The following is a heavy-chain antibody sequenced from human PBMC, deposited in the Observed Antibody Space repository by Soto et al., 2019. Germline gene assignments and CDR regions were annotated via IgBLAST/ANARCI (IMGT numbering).Heavy chain of an antibody. V-gene: IGHV1-18*01. J-gene: IGHJ6*02. CDR3: ARDVRVPAATPYYYYCGKDV. Sequence: ASAKVSWKASGDTFTSCGISWVRQAPVRGLDWMGWISAYNRNTNYAEELQGRVTMTTDTSTSTAYMELRSLRSDDTAVYYCARDVRVPAATPYYYYCGKDVWGQGSTVNVS. CDR1: GDTFTSCG. CDR2: ISAYNRNT. D-gene: IGHD2-2*01.